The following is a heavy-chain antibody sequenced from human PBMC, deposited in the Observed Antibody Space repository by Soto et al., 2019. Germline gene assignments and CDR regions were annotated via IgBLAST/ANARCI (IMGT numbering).Heavy chain of an antibody. D-gene: IGHD6-6*01. CDR1: VDSVSSNSAA. CDR2: TYYRSKWYN. Sequence: SQTLSLTFAISVDSVSSNSAAWDWIRQSPSRGLEWLGRTYYRSKWYNDYAVSVKSRITINPDTSKNQFSLQLNSVTPEDTAVYYCAGGSSSSDYYYYYGMDVWGQGTTVTAP. J-gene: IGHJ6*02. V-gene: IGHV6-1*01. CDR3: AGGSSSSDYYYYYGMDV.